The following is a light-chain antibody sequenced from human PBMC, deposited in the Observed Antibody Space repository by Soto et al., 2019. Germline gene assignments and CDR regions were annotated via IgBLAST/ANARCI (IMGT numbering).Light chain of an antibody. CDR1: QSVTSS. CDR2: DVS. CDR3: QQYGSSPPMYT. Sequence: EIVLTQSPATLSLSTGERATLSCRASQSVTSSLAWFQQKPGQAPRLLIYDVSVRATGIPARFSGSGSGTDFTLTISSLQAEDVAVYYCQQYGSSPPMYTFGQGTKVDIK. J-gene: IGKJ2*01. V-gene: IGKV3-11*01.